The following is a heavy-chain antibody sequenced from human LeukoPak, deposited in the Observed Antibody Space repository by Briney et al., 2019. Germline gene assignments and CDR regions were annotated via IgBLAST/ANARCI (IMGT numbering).Heavy chain of an antibody. J-gene: IGHJ4*02. V-gene: IGHV1-18*01. CDR2: ISAYNGNT. CDR3: ARGDGVVDTAMATEDY. D-gene: IGHD5-18*01. Sequence: ASVKVSCKASGYTFTSYGISWVRQAPGQGLEWMVWISAYNGNTNYAQKLQGRVTMTTDTSTSTAYMELRSLRSDDTAVYYCARGDGVVDTAMATEDYWGQGTLVTVSS. CDR1: GYTFTSYG.